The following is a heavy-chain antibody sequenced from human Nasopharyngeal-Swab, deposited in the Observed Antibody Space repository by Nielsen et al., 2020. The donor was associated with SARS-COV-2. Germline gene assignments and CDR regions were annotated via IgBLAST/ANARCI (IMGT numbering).Heavy chain of an antibody. CDR2: ISYDGSNK. J-gene: IGHJ4*02. Sequence: WIRHPPGQGLEWVAVISYDGSNKYHADSVKGRFTISRDNSKNTLYLQMNSLRPEDTAVYYCAGTLYYGSGSYPHFDYWGQGTLVTVSS. D-gene: IGHD3-10*01. CDR3: AGTLYYGSGSYPHFDY. V-gene: IGHV3-30-3*01.